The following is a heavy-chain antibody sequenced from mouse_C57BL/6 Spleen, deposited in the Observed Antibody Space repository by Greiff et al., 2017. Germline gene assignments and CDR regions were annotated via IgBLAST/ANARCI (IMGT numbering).Heavy chain of an antibody. J-gene: IGHJ3*01. Sequence: EVKLQESGPELVKPGASVKMSCKASGYTFTDYNMHWVKQSHGKSLEWIGYINPNNGGTSYNQKFKGKATLTVNKSSSTANMELRSLTSEASAVYYCAKELPWFAYWGQGTLVTVSA. V-gene: IGHV1-22*01. CDR1: GYTFTDYN. CDR3: AKELPWFAY. CDR2: INPNNGGT.